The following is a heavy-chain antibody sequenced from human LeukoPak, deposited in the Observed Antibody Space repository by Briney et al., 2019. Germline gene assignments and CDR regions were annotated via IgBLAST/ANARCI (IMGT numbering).Heavy chain of an antibody. J-gene: IGHJ4*02. CDR2: IYYSGST. CDR1: GGSISSYY. D-gene: IGHD7-27*01. Sequence: SETLSLTCTVSGGSISSYYWSWIRQPPGKGLEWIGYIYYSGSTNYNPSLKSRVTISVDTSKKQFSLKLSSVTAADTAVYYCARERSNWGPADYWGQGTLVTVSS. CDR3: ARERSNWGPADY. V-gene: IGHV4-59*01.